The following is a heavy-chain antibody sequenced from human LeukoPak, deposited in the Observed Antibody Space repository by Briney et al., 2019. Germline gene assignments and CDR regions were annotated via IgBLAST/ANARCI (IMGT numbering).Heavy chain of an antibody. CDR2: IYYSGST. CDR3: ARGFRVYFDY. D-gene: IGHD3-10*01. J-gene: IGHJ4*02. V-gene: IGHV4-59*11. CDR1: GGSISSHY. Sequence: SETLSLTCTVSGGSISSHYWSWIRQPPGKGLEWIGYIYYSGSTNYNPSLKSRVTISVDTSKNQFSLKLSSVTAADTAVYYCARGFRVYFDYWGQGTLVTVSS.